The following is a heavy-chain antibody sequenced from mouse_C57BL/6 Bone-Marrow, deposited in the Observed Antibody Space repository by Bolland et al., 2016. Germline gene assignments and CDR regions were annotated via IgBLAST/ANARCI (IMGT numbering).Heavy chain of an antibody. V-gene: IGHV1-9*01. D-gene: IGHD1-1*01. CDR2: GST. CDR3: ARFPSITTVRMAY. Sequence: GSTNYNEKFKGKATFTADTSSNTAYMQLSSLTTEDSAIYYCARFPSITTVRMAYWGQGTT. J-gene: IGHJ2*01.